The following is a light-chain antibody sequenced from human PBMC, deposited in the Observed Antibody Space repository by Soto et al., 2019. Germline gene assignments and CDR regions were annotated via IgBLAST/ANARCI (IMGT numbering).Light chain of an antibody. Sequence: DLQMTQSPSSLSASVGDRVTITCRASQSISFYLNWYQHRPGKAPQLLIYGASTFRSGVPSRFSGRGSGTDFTLTITSLQPEDFATYSCQEGYTSSRTFGQGTTVEI. CDR2: GAS. J-gene: IGKJ1*01. CDR1: QSISFY. V-gene: IGKV1-39*01. CDR3: QEGYTSSRT.